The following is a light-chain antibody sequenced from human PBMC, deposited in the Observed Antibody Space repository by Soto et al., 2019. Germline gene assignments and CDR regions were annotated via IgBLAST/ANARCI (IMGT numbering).Light chain of an antibody. J-gene: IGKJ2*01. Sequence: EIVMTQSPASLSVSPGETATLSCRASQSIRNSLAWYQQKPGQAPSLLIYGASTRATGIPARFSGSGSGTEFTLTISSLQSEDSALYYCQQYNNWPPTTFGQGTKLEIK. V-gene: IGKV3-15*01. CDR3: QQYNNWPPTT. CDR1: QSIRNS. CDR2: GAS.